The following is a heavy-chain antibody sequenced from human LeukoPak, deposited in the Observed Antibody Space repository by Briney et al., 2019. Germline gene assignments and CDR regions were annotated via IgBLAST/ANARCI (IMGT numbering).Heavy chain of an antibody. V-gene: IGHV1-46*01. J-gene: IGHJ6*03. CDR1: GYTFTSYY. CDR2: ITASGGGT. CDR3: ARGTYSSNEDHYYYMDV. D-gene: IGHD6-13*01. Sequence: ASVKVSCKASGYTFTSYYLHWVRQAPGQGLEWMGLITASGGGTTYAQKFQGRVSMTRDTSSSTVYMELTSLRSEDTAVYYCARGTYSSNEDHYYYMDVWGKGTTVTVSS.